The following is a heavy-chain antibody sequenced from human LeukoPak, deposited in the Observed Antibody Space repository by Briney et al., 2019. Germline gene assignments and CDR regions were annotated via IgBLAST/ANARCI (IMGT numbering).Heavy chain of an antibody. D-gene: IGHD5-12*01. CDR2: IYSGGST. CDR3: ARLSPYSGYDLYFDY. V-gene: IGHV3-53*01. J-gene: IGHJ4*02. Sequence: PGGSLRLSCAASGFTVSSNYMSWVRQAPGKGLEWVSVIYSGGSTYYADSVKGRFTISRDNSKNTLCLQMNSLRAEDTAVYYCARLSPYSGYDLYFDYWGQGTLVTVSS. CDR1: GFTVSSNY.